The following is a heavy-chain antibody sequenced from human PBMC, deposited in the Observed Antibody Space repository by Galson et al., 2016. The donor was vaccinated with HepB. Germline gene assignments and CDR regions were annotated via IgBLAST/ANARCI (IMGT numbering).Heavy chain of an antibody. CDR1: GYSLTEIA. D-gene: IGHD2-2*01. Sequence: SVKVSCKVAGYSLTEIAIHWVRQAPGKGLEWMGGYDREDGERLYAQIFQGRSTMTEGTSTDTAYMELTRLRSEDTAVYYCATARRGSSCMDYWGQGTLVTVSP. CDR3: ATARRGSSCMDY. CDR2: YDREDGER. V-gene: IGHV1-24*01. J-gene: IGHJ4*02.